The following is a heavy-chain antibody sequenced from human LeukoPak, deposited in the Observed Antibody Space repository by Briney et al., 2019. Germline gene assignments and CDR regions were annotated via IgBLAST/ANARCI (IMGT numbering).Heavy chain of an antibody. CDR1: GYTFTIYY. CDR3: AIGYCSGPSCYAGDY. J-gene: IGHJ4*02. D-gene: IGHD2-2*01. CDR2: INPSGGST. V-gene: IGHV1-46*01. Sequence: GASVTVSCKASGYTFTIYYMHWVRQSPGQGLEWMGIINPSGGSTNYAQKFQDRVTMTRDTSTDTVYMELSSLRYEDTAEYYCAIGYCSGPSCYAGDYWGQGTLVTVSS.